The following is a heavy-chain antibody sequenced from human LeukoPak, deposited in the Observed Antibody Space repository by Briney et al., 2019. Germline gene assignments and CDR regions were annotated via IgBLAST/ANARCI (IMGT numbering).Heavy chain of an antibody. J-gene: IGHJ4*02. CDR1: GFTFSSYG. Sequence: GGSLRLSCAASGFTFSSYGMHWIRQAPGKGLEWVAFIRNDGSIIYNADSVKGRFTISRDNSKNTLYLQMNSLRAEDTAVYYCAKDPGPAVAAPFDYWGQGTLVTVSS. CDR2: IRNDGSII. V-gene: IGHV3-30*02. CDR3: AKDPGPAVAAPFDY. D-gene: IGHD6-19*01.